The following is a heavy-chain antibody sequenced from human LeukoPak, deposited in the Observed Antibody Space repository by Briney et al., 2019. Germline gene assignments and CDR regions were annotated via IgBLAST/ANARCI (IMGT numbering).Heavy chain of an antibody. CDR1: GYNFPSYW. D-gene: IGHD5-24*01. CDR2: VYPGDSDT. J-gene: IGHJ4*01. CDR3: ARFLRGLKSHSDY. Sequence: GESLKISCKGSGYNFPSYWIGWVRQMPGKGLEWMGIVYPGDSDTRYSPSFQGQVTISADKSISTAYLQWSSLKASDTAMYYCARFLRGLKSHSDYWGQGALVTVSS. V-gene: IGHV5-51*01.